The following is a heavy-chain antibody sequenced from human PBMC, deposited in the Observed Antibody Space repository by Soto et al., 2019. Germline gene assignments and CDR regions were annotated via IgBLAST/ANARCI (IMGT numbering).Heavy chain of an antibody. V-gene: IGHV4-34*01. J-gene: IGHJ4*02. Sequence: PXXTLSLTCAVYCGSFIGYYWSWIRQPPGKXLEWIXEINHSGSTNXXPSLKSRVXISVETSKNPFSLKMSYVTAADTAVYYCACFAYWGKGTLVTVYS. CDR2: INHSGST. CDR1: CGSFIGYY. CDR3: ACFAY.